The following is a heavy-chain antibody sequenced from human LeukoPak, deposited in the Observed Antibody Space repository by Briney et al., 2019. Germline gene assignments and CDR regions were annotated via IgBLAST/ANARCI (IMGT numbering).Heavy chain of an antibody. CDR3: ARLGCGSDCFRSYYYYYMDV. CDR2: IYYSGST. Sequence: SETLSLTCTVSGGSISSYYWSWIRQPPGKGLEWIGYIYYSGSTNYNPSLKSRVTISVDTSKNQFSLKLSSVTAADTAVYYCARLGCGSDCFRSYYYYYMDVWGKGTTVTISS. V-gene: IGHV4-59*01. CDR1: GGSISSYY. D-gene: IGHD2-21*02. J-gene: IGHJ6*03.